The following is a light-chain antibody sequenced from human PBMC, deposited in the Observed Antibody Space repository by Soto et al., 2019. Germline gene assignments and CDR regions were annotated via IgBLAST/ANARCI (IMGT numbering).Light chain of an antibody. V-gene: IGLV1-40*01. Sequence: QPVLTQPPSVSGAPGQRVTISCTGSNSNIGAGFDVNWYQHLPGTAPKLLIYGDTIRPSGVPDRFSGSKSATSASLAIAGLQVEDGGDYYCQSYDGRLSGYVFGTGTKLTVL. CDR2: GDT. CDR3: QSYDGRLSGYV. CDR1: NSNIGAGFD. J-gene: IGLJ1*01.